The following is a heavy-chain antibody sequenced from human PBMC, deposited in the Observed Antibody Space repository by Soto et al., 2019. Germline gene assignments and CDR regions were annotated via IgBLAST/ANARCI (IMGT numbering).Heavy chain of an antibody. D-gene: IGHD2-2*01. V-gene: IGHV1-69*13. CDR2: IILIFGTA. CDR3: ARETYSTTWYVYYHGMDV. J-gene: IGHJ6*02. CDR1: GGSFSSYA. Sequence: SVKVSCKASGGSFSSYAINWMRQAPGQGPEWMGGIILIFGTAKYAQKFQGRVTITADESTSTVYMGLSSLTSEDTAVYYCARETYSTTWYVYYHGMDVWGQGTTVTVSS.